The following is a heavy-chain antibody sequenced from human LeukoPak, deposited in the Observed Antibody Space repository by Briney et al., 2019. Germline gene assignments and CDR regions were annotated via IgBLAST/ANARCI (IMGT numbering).Heavy chain of an antibody. D-gene: IGHD3-10*01. V-gene: IGHV3-7*03. CDR1: RFTFSSYW. Sequence: GGSLRLSCAASRFTFSSYWMSWVRQAPGKGLEWVANIKQDGSERYYVDSVKGRFTISRDNTKNSLYLQMNSLRAEDTAVYYCASVLWFGGIFFDYWGQGTLVTVSS. CDR2: IKQDGSER. J-gene: IGHJ4*02. CDR3: ASVLWFGGIFFDY.